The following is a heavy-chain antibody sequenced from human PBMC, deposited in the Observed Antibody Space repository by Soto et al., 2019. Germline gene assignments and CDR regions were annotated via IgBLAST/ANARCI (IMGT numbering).Heavy chain of an antibody. D-gene: IGHD3-3*01. V-gene: IGHV4-31*03. J-gene: IGHJ6*02. Sequence: SETLSLTCTVSGGSISSGGYYWSWIRQHPGKGLEWIGYIYYSGSTYYNPSLKSRVTISVDTSKNQFSLKLSSVTAADTAVYYCARTSRSGYYYYYYYYGMDVWGQGTTVTVSS. CDR3: ARTSRSGYYYYYYYYGMDV. CDR2: IYYSGST. CDR1: GGSISSGGYY.